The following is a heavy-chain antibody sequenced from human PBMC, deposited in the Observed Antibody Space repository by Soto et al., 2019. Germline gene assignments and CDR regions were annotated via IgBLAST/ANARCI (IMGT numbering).Heavy chain of an antibody. J-gene: IGHJ6*02. CDR1: GFTFSSYG. D-gene: IGHD3-3*01. V-gene: IGHV3-33*01. CDR3: ARNNHPAYYDFWSGYYNPDDYYYGMDV. Sequence: PGGSLRLSCAASGFTFSSYGMHWVRQAPGKGMEWVAVIWNEGSNKNYSDSVKGRFTISRDNSKNTLYLQMNSLRAEDTAVYYCARNNHPAYYDFWSGYYNPDDYYYGMDVWGQGTTVTVSS. CDR2: IWNEGSNK.